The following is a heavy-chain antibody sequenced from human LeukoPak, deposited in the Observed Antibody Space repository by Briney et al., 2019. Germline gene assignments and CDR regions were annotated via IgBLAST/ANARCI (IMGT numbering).Heavy chain of an antibody. J-gene: IGHJ4*02. CDR1: GFTFSSYA. CDR3: ARVGYSGYVGFDY. CDR2: ISSSSGYI. V-gene: IGHV3-21*01. Sequence: PGGSLRLSCAASGFTFSSYAMSWVRQAPGKGLEWVSFISSSSGYIYYADSVKGRFTISRDNAKNSLYLQMNSLRAEDTAVYYCARVGYSGYVGFDYWGQGTLVTVSS. D-gene: IGHD5-12*01.